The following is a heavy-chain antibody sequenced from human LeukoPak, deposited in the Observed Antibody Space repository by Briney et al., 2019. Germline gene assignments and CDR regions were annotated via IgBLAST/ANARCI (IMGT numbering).Heavy chain of an antibody. J-gene: IGHJ5*02. V-gene: IGHV3-23*01. CDR3: APDSDSSGYLP. Sequence: PGGSLRLSCAASGFTFSSYAMSWVRQAPVKGLEWVSAISGSGGSTYYADSVKGRFTISRDNSKNTLYLQMNSLRAEDTAVYYCAPDSDSSGYLPWGQGTLVTVSS. CDR1: GFTFSSYA. D-gene: IGHD3-22*01. CDR2: ISGSGGST.